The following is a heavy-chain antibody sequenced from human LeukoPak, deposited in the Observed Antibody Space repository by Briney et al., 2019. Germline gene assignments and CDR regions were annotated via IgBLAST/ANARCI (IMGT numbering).Heavy chain of an antibody. CDR2: IYYRGST. CDR3: ARGVVYAESWDY. V-gene: IGHV4-30-4*08. D-gene: IGHD2-8*02. Sequence: SQTLSLTCTVSGGSISSGDYYWSWIRQPPGKGLEWIGYIYYRGSTYYNPSLKSRVTISVDTSKNQFSLKLSSVTAADTAVYYCARGVVYAESWDYWGQGTLVTVSS. J-gene: IGHJ4*02. CDR1: GGSISSGDYY.